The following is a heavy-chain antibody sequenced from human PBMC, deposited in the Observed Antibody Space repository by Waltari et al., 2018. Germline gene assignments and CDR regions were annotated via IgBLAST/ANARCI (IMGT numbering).Heavy chain of an antibody. Sequence: EVQLLESGGALVQPGGSLRLSCAASAFTSSSYDMNWVRQAPGKGLEWVSGISGSGGSTYYEDSVKGRFTISRDNSKNTLYLQMNSLRAEDTDVYYCAKPSLDYWGQGTLVTVSS. CDR1: AFTSSSYD. CDR2: ISGSGGST. J-gene: IGHJ4*02. CDR3: AKPSLDY. V-gene: IGHV3-23*01.